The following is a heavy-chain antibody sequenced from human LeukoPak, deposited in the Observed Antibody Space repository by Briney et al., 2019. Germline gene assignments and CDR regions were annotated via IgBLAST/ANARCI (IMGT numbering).Heavy chain of an antibody. D-gene: IGHD1-1*01. CDR2: ISSRGGYT. V-gene: IGHV3-23*01. Sequence: PGGSLRLSCETSEFTFSGYAMNWVRQAAGRGLEWVSVISSRGGYTNYADSVKGRFTISRENSKNTLYLQMNSLRAEDTALYYCAKAWHLEGWGQGTLVTVFS. CDR3: AKAWHLEG. CDR1: EFTFSGYA. J-gene: IGHJ4*02.